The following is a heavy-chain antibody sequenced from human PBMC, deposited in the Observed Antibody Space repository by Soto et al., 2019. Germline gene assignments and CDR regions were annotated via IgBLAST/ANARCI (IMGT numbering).Heavy chain of an antibody. Sequence: SVKVSCKASGGTFSNYAISWVRQAPGQGLEWMGGIIPIFATANYAQKFQGRVTITADKSTSTAYMELSSLRSEDTAVYYCAGGEKYYYDSSGYYSAFDIWGQGTMVTVSS. V-gene: IGHV1-69*06. CDR3: AGGEKYYYDSSGYYSAFDI. D-gene: IGHD3-22*01. J-gene: IGHJ3*02. CDR1: GGTFSNYA. CDR2: IIPIFATA.